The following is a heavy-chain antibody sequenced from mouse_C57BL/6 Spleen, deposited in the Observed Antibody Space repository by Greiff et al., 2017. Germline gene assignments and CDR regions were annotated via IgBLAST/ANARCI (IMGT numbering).Heavy chain of an antibody. V-gene: IGHV1-55*01. J-gene: IGHJ3*01. Sequence: VQLQQSGAELVKPGASVKMSCKASGYTFTSYWITWVKQRPGQGLVWIGDIYPGSGSTNYNEKFKSKATLTVDTSSSTAYMQLSSLTSEDSAVYYCARVYYDYDWFAYWGQGSLVTVSA. CDR2: IYPGSGST. CDR3: ARVYYDYDWFAY. D-gene: IGHD2-4*01. CDR1: GYTFTSYW.